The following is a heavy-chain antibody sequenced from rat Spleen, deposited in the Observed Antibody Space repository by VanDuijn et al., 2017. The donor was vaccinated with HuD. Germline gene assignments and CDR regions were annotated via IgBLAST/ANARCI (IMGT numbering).Heavy chain of an antibody. CDR2: ISYDGSST. CDR1: GFTFSNYG. V-gene: IGHV5-29*01. CDR3: RTEEGVNYFAY. Sequence: EVQLVESGGGLVQPGRSLKLSCAASGFTFSNYGMAWVRQAPTKGLEWVATISYDGSSTYYRDSVRGRFTSSRNNAEGTLYLQMDSLRSEDTATYYCRTEEGVNYFAYWGHGVMVTVSS. D-gene: IGHD1-11*01. J-gene: IGHJ2*01.